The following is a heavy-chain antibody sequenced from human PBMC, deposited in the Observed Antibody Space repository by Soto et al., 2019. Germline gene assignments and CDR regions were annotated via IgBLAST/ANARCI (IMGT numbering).Heavy chain of an antibody. Sequence: QVQLQESGPGLVKPSQTLSLTCTVSGGSISSGGYYWSWIRQHPGKGLEWIGYIYYSGSTYYNPSLKSRVTISVDTSKNQFSLKLSSVTAADTAVYYCARQPGVITGTTLWFDPWGQGTLVTVSS. D-gene: IGHD1-7*01. CDR1: GGSISSGGYY. J-gene: IGHJ5*02. V-gene: IGHV4-31*03. CDR3: ARQPGVITGTTLWFDP. CDR2: IYYSGST.